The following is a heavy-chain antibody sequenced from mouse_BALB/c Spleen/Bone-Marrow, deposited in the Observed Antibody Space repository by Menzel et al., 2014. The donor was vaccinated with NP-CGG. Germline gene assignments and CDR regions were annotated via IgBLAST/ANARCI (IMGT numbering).Heavy chain of an antibody. J-gene: IGHJ3*01. Sequence: EVQLVESGGGLVQPGGSLKLSCAASGFTFSSYGMSWVRQTPDKRLELVATINSNGGSTYYPDSVKGRFTISRDNAKNTLYLQMSSLKSEDTAMYYCARDSDYDYDGAWFAYWGQGTLVTVSA. CDR2: INSNGGST. D-gene: IGHD2-4*01. CDR3: ARDSDYDYDGAWFAY. V-gene: IGHV5-6-3*01. CDR1: GFTFSSYG.